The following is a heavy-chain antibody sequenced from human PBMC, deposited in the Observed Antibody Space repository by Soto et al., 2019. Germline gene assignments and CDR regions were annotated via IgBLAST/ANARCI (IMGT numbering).Heavy chain of an antibody. V-gene: IGHV1-69*13. D-gene: IGHD2-15*01. Sequence: SVKVSCKASGGTFSSYAISWVRQAPGQGLEWMGGIIPIFGTANYAQKFQGRVTITADESTSTAYMELSSLRSEDTAVYYCASRVVGCSGGSCGVHYWGQGTLVTVSS. CDR3: ASRVVGCSGGSCGVHY. CDR2: IIPIFGTA. J-gene: IGHJ4*02. CDR1: GGTFSSYA.